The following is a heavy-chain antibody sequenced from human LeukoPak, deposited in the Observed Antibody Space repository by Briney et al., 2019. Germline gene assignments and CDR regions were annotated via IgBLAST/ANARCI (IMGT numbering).Heavy chain of an antibody. D-gene: IGHD6-19*01. V-gene: IGHV1-46*01. CDR1: GYTFTSYY. CDR3: ARDGRRITVAGTGDN. J-gene: IGHJ4*02. CDR2: INPNVGST. Sequence: ASVKVSCKASGYTFTSYYVHWVRQAPGQGLEWSGIINPNVGSTNYAQKFQGRVTLTSDTSTSTVYMELSSLRSDDTAVYYCARDGRRITVAGTGDNWGQGTLVTVSS.